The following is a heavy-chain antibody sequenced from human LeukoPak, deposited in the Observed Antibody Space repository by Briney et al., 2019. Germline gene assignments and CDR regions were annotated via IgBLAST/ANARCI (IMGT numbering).Heavy chain of an antibody. CDR1: GGSISSSSYY. V-gene: IGHV4-39*01. CDR3: ARGGFRVGKGNWFDP. CDR2: IYYSGST. Sequence: PSETLSLTCTVSGGSISSSSYYWGWIRQPPGKGLEWIGSIYYSGSTYYNPSLKSRGTISVDTSKHQFSLKLSSVTAADTAVYYCARGGFRVGKGNWFDPWGQGTLVTVSS. D-gene: IGHD6-25*01. J-gene: IGHJ5*02.